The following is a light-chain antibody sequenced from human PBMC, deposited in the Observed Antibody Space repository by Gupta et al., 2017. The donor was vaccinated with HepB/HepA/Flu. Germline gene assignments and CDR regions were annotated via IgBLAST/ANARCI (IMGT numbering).Light chain of an antibody. J-gene: IGLJ1*01. V-gene: IGLV3-19*01. CDR3: NSRDSSGNHV. CDR1: RLRRYY. Sequence: SSELTQDPAVSVALGQPVRITCQGDRLRRYYAICYQQKPGQAPVLLIYGKNNRPSGIPDRFSGSSSGNTASLTITGAQAEDEADYYCNSRDSSGNHVFGTGTKVTVL. CDR2: GKN.